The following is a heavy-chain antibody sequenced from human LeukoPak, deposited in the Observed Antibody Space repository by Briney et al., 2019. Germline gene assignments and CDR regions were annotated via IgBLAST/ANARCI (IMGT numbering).Heavy chain of an antibody. CDR2: IKSKTDGGTT. D-gene: IGHD3-10*01. CDR1: GFTFSNAW. V-gene: IGHV3-15*01. CDR3: ARGHYGSGSYSTWYFDL. Sequence: GGSLRLSCAASGFTFSNAWMSWVRQAPGKGLEWVGRIKSKTDGGTTDYAAPVKGRFTISRDDSKNTLYLQMNSLKTEDTAVYYCARGHYGSGSYSTWYFDLWGRGTLVTVSS. J-gene: IGHJ2*01.